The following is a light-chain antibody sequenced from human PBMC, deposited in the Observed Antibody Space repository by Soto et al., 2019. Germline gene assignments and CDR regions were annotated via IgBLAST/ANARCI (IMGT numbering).Light chain of an antibody. Sequence: EIVLTQSPATLSLSPGERATLSCRASQSVSSYLAWYQQKPGQAPRLLIYDASNRATGIPARFSGSGSGTDFTLTISSLEPEDFAVYYCHQRINWPNFGQGTRLEIK. V-gene: IGKV3-11*01. CDR2: DAS. CDR1: QSVSSY. CDR3: HQRINWPN. J-gene: IGKJ5*01.